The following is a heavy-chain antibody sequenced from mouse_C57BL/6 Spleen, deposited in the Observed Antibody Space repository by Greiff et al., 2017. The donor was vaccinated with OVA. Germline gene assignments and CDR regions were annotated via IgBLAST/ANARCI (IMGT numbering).Heavy chain of an antibody. V-gene: IGHV5-12*01. CDR1: GFTFSDYY. CDR3: ARHETTEGYFDV. D-gene: IGHD1-1*01. J-gene: IGHJ1*03. CDR2: ISNGGGST. Sequence: EVMLVESGGGLVQPGGSLKLSCAASGFTFSDYYMYWVRQTPEKRLEWVAYISNGGGSTYYPETVKGRFTISRDNAKNTLYLQMSRLKSEDTAMYYCARHETTEGYFDVWGTGTTVTVSA.